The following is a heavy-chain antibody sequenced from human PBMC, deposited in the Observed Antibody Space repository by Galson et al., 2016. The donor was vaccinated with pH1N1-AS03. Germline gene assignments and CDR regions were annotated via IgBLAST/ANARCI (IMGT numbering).Heavy chain of an antibody. CDR2: ISGSGGST. Sequence: SLRLSCAASGFTFSKYAMSWVRQTPGKGLEWVSSISGSGGSTFYADSVKGRFTISRDNSKNTLYLQLNSLRVEDTAIYYCAKRPRPDDYWGQGTLVTVSS. CDR3: AKRPRPDDY. CDR1: GFTFSKYA. V-gene: IGHV3-23*01. J-gene: IGHJ4*02.